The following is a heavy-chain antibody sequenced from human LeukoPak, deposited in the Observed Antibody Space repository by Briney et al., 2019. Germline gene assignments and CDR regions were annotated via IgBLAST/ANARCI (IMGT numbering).Heavy chain of an antibody. V-gene: IGHV3-30*04. J-gene: IGHJ4*02. D-gene: IGHD6-6*01. CDR1: GFTFSIYA. CDR2: ISSDGRIQ. Sequence: GGSLRLSCAASGFTFSIYAMHWVRQAPGKGLEWVAFISSDGRIQYYAYSVKGRFTISRDNSKNTLFLQMNGLRDEDTAVYYCDPHDSASQFWGQGTLVTVSS. CDR3: DPHDSASQF.